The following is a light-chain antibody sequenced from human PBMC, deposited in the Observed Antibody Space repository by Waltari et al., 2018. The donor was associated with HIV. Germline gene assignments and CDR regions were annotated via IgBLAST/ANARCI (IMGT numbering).Light chain of an antibody. J-gene: IGKJ1*01. CDR2: GAS. V-gene: IGKV3-15*01. CDR1: QNIIKN. Sequence: EIVMTQSPATLSVSPGERATLSCRASQNIIKNLAWYQQKPGQTPRLLIYGASTGATGIPSRFSGSGSGTEFTLTISSLQSEDFAVYYCQQYNSWPLAFGQGTKVEIK. CDR3: QQYNSWPLA.